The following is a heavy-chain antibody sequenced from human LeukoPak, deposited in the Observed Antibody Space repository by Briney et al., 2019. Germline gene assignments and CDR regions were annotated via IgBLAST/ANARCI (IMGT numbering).Heavy chain of an antibody. D-gene: IGHD3-16*02. V-gene: IGHV4-39*02. CDR2: IYYSGST. CDR3: ARDSHYDYVWGSYRTIDY. Sequence: SETLSLTCTVSGGSISSSSYYWGWIRQPPGKGLEWIGSIYYSGSTYYNPSLKSRVTISVDTSKNQFSLKLSSVTAADTAVYYCARDSHYDYVWGSYRTIDYWGQGTLVTVSS. J-gene: IGHJ4*02. CDR1: GGSISSSSYY.